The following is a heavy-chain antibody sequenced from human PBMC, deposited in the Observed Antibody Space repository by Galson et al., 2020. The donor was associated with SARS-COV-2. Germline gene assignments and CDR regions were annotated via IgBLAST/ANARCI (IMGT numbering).Heavy chain of an antibody. CDR3: ATSIGWNEVDF. J-gene: IGHJ4*02. D-gene: IGHD1-1*01. V-gene: IGHV3-48*02. Sequence: GESLKISCEASGFTFSNYGINWVRQAPGRGLEWLSYISSSGTNKYYADSVEGRFTVSRDNAKNSLYLRMNSLRDEDTATYYCATSIGWNEVDFWGQGTLVAVSS. CDR1: GFTFSNYG. CDR2: ISSSGTNK.